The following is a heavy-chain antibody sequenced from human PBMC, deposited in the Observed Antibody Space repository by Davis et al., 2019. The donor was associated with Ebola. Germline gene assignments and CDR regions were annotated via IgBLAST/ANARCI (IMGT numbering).Heavy chain of an antibody. CDR1: GDSISGSSDY. D-gene: IGHD3-9*01. CDR2: IYYSGSS. CDR3: ARLGDYDILTGYFMAGNFDY. V-gene: IGHV4-39*01. J-gene: IGHJ4*02. Sequence: GSLRLSCTVSGDSISGSSDYWGWIRQPPGKGLEWIANIYYSGSSYYNPSLKGRVTISVDTSKNQFSLKLSSVTAADTAVYYCARLGDYDILTGYFMAGNFDYWGQGTLVTVSS.